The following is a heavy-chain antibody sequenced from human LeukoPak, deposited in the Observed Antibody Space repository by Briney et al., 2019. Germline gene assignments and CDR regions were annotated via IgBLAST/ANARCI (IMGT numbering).Heavy chain of an antibody. J-gene: IGHJ3*02. D-gene: IGHD5-18*01. CDR3: ARRGDTAINAFDI. V-gene: IGHV5-51*01. Sequence: GESLKISCKGSGYSFTSYWIGWVRQMPGKGLEWMGIIYPGDSDTRYSPSFQGQVTISADKSISTAYLQWSSLKASDTAMYCCARRGDTAINAFDIWGQGTMVTVSS. CDR1: GYSFTSYW. CDR2: IYPGDSDT.